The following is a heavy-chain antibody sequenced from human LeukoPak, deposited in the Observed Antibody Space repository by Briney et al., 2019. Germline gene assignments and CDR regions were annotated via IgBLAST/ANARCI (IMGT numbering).Heavy chain of an antibody. V-gene: IGHV4-34*01. CDR2: INHSGST. CDR1: GGSFSGYY. Sequence: KTSETLSLTCAVYGGSFSGYYWSWIRRPPGKGREWIGEINHSGSTNYNPSLKSRVTISVDRSKNQFSLKLSSVTAADTAVYYCARADGGDSFDYWGQGTLVTVSS. D-gene: IGHD4-17*01. CDR3: ARADGGDSFDY. J-gene: IGHJ4*02.